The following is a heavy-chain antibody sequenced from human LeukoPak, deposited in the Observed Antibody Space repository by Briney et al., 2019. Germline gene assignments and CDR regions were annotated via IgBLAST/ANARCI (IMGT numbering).Heavy chain of an antibody. CDR3: ARDRDMVLPLAGLDV. V-gene: IGHV3-21*01. J-gene: IGHJ6*04. D-gene: IGHD2-8*01. CDR2: ISSSSTYI. Sequence: GGSLRLSCAASGFIFSSYSINWVRQAPGKGLEWVSFISSSSTYIYYADSVKGRFTISRDNAKNSLYLQMNSLRAEDTAVYYCARDRDMVLPLAGLDVWGRGATVTVSS. CDR1: GFIFSSYS.